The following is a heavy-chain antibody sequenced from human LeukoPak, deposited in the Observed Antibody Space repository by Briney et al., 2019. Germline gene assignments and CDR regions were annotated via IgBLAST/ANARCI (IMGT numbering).Heavy chain of an antibody. CDR1: DYTFSGYY. CDR2: IDPDNGNT. Sequence: GASGKVSCKASDYTFSGYYFSWMRRAPGQGLEWMGWIDPDNGNTNFAQKFQGRVTLTRATSISTVYMELTSLRFDDTAVYYCARGDDYGSPKLFTEWGQGTLVTVSS. J-gene: IGHJ4*02. D-gene: IGHD3-10*01. CDR3: ARGDDYGSPKLFTE. V-gene: IGHV1-2*02.